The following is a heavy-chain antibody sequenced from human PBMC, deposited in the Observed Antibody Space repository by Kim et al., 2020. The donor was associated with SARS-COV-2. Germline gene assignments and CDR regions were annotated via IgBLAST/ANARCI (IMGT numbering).Heavy chain of an antibody. CDR2: IWSDGNKK. Sequence: GGSLRLSCAASGFTFSSYAMHWVRQAPGKGLEWVAVIWSDGNKKYYADSVKGRFTISRDNSQSATLFLQMNSLRAEDTAVYYCARRSGGSTSTYGIDVWGQGTAGTVSS. CDR3: ARRSGGSTSTYGIDV. V-gene: IGHV3-33*01. CDR1: GFTFSSYA. J-gene: IGHJ6*02. D-gene: IGHD2-2*01.